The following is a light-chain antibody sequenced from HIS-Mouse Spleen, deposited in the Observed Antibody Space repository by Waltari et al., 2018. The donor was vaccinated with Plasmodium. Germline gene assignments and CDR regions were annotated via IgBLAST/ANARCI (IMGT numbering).Light chain of an antibody. CDR1: TSDVGGYHY. V-gene: IGLV2-8*01. CDR3: SSYAGSNNWV. J-gene: IGLJ3*02. Sequence: QSALTQPPSASGSPGQSVPISCSGTTSDVGGYHYVPWYQQHPGKAPKLMIYEVSKRPSGVPDRFSGSKSGNTASLTVSGLQAEDEADYYCSSYAGSNNWVFGGGTKLTVL. CDR2: EVS.